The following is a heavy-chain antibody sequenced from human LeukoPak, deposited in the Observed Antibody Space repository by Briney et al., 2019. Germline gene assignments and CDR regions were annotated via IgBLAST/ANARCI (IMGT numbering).Heavy chain of an antibody. CDR3: ARLGRGVVDY. CDR2: INHSGST. D-gene: IGHD3-10*01. CDR1: GGSFSGYY. J-gene: IGHJ4*02. Sequence: SETLSLTCAVYGGSFSGYYWSWIRQPPGKGLEWIGEINHSGSTNYNPSLKSRVTISVDTSKNQFSLKLSSVTAADTAVYYCARLGRGVVDYWGQGTLVTVSS. V-gene: IGHV4-34*01.